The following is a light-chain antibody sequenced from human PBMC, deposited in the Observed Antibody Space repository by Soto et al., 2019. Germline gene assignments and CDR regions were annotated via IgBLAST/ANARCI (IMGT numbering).Light chain of an antibody. CDR2: TAS. CDR3: QQSYSTPPT. Sequence: DIPMTQSPSSLSASIGDRVTITCRASQSISSYLNWYQQRPGKAPNLLIFTASNLQSGVPSRFSGSGSGTDFTLTISSLQLEDFATYYCQQSYSTPPTFGGGTKLEI. CDR1: QSISSY. V-gene: IGKV1-39*01. J-gene: IGKJ4*01.